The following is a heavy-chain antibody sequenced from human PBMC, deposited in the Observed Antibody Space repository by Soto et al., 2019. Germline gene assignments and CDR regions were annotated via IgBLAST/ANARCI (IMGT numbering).Heavy chain of an antibody. V-gene: IGHV1-3*04. CDR3: ASRGYDFWSGLDP. Sequence: ASVKVSCKASGYTFTAYGIHWVRQAPGQRLEWMGWINTGNGHTKYSQKFQGRVTITRDTSARTAYMELNSLRSEDTAVYYCASRGYDFWSGLDPWGQGTLVTVSS. CDR1: GYTFTAYG. D-gene: IGHD3-3*01. CDR2: INTGNGHT. J-gene: IGHJ5*02.